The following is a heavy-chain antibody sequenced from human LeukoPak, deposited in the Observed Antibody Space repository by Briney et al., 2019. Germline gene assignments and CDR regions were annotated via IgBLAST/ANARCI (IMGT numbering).Heavy chain of an antibody. V-gene: IGHV3-23*01. J-gene: IGHJ4*02. CDR1: GFTFSSYA. Sequence: GGSLRLSCAASGFTFSSYAMSWVRQAPGKGLEWVSAISGSGGSTYYADSVKGRFTISRDNSKSTLYLQMNSLRAEDTAVYYCAKRYSGNSGLYNFDYWGQGTLVTVSS. CDR3: AKRYSGNSGLYNFDY. D-gene: IGHD1-26*01. CDR2: ISGSGGST.